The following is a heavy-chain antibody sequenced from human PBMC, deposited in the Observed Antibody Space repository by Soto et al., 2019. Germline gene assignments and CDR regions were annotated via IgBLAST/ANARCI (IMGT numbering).Heavy chain of an antibody. V-gene: IGHV4-39*01. CDR3: TRRSRWYYYGTARYYNLWFDS. D-gene: IGHD3-10*01. J-gene: IGHJ5*01. Sequence: QLQLQESGPGLVKPSETLSLTCTVSGGSISNIAYYWGWIRQPPGKGLEWIGSIYNSGSTNFNPSLRSRVTIPVDTSKNQSSLKLSSVTAADTAVYYCTRRSRWYYYGTARYYNLWFDSWGQGTLVTVSS. CDR1: GGSISNIAYY. CDR2: IYNSGST.